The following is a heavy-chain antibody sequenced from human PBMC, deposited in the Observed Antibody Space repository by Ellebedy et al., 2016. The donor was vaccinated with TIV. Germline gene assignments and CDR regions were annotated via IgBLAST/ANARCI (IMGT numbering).Heavy chain of an antibody. D-gene: IGHD2-2*01. Sequence: MPSETLSLTCTVSGGSISSYYWSWTRPPAGTALEWIGRIYTSGSTNYNPSLKSRVTMSVDTSKNQFSLKLSSVTAADTAVDYCAAGWVPAAPIQPWGQGTLVTVPS. CDR3: AAGWVPAAPIQP. J-gene: IGHJ5*02. CDR2: IYTSGST. V-gene: IGHV4-4*07. CDR1: GGSISSYY.